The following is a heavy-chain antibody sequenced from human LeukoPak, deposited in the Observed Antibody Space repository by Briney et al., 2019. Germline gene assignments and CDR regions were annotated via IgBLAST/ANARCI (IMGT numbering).Heavy chain of an antibody. D-gene: IGHD3-16*02. CDR2: IYSGGST. CDR1: GFTVSSNY. V-gene: IGHV3-53*01. CDR3: ARDLTYDYVWGSYRYSDY. J-gene: IGHJ4*02. Sequence: GGSLRLSCAASGFTVSSNYMSWVRQAPGEGLEWVSVIYSGGSTYYADSVKGRCTISRDNSKNTLYLQMNSLRAEDTAVYYCARDLTYDYVWGSYRYSDYWGQGTLVTVSS.